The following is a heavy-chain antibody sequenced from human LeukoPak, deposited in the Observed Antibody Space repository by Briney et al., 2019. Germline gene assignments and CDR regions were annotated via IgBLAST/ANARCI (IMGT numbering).Heavy chain of an antibody. V-gene: IGHV3-73*01. CDR3: TRRGCSGGTCFHDY. J-gene: IGHJ4*02. Sequence: PGGSLRLSCAASGFTFSGSAMHWVRRASGKGLEWVGRIRSKANSYATAYAASAEGRFTISRDDSKNTAYLQMNSLKTEDTAVYYCTRRGCSGGTCFHDYWGQGTLVTVSS. CDR1: GFTFSGSA. CDR2: IRSKANSYAT. D-gene: IGHD2-15*01.